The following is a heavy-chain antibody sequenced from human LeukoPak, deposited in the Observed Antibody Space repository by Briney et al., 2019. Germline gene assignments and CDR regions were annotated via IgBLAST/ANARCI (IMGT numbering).Heavy chain of an antibody. J-gene: IGHJ4*02. CDR2: ISTYNGDT. CDR3: ARDTNNEIDY. D-gene: IGHD2-8*01. V-gene: IGHV1-18*01. CDR1: GYPFSTYG. Sequence: ASVKVSCKTSGYPFSTYGVAWVRQAPGQGLEWMGWISTYNGDTQYSQKFQGRVALTRDTSTNTVHMELWSLRSDDTAVYSCARDTNNEIDYWGQGTLVIVSS.